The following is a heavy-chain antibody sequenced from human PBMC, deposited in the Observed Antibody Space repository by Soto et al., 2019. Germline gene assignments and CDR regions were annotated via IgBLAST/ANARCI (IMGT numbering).Heavy chain of an antibody. CDR1: GGTFSSYT. D-gene: IGHD3-22*01. V-gene: IGHV1-69*04. CDR2: IIPILGIA. CDR3: ARDRYYYDSSGYGAFDI. Sequence: SVKVSCKASGGTFSSYTISWVRQAPGQGLEWMGRIIPILGIANYAQKFQGRVTITADKSTSTAYMELSSLRSEDTAVYYCARDRYYYDSSGYGAFDIWGQGTLVTVSS. J-gene: IGHJ4*02.